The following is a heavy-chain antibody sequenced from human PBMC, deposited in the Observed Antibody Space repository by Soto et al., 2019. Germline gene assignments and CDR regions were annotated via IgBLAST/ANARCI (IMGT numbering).Heavy chain of an antibody. CDR1: GFTFSGYG. CDR2: IRYDGSKK. V-gene: IGHV3-33*01. J-gene: IGHJ4*02. Sequence: QEQLVESGGGVVQPGRSLRLSCAASGFTFSGYGMHWVRQAPGKGLEWVSFIRYDGSKKYYGDSVKGRFTISRDNSKNTRYLEMNSLRAEDTAVYYCARDGGSGTDYWGQGTLVTVSS. CDR3: ARDGGSGTDY. D-gene: IGHD3-10*01.